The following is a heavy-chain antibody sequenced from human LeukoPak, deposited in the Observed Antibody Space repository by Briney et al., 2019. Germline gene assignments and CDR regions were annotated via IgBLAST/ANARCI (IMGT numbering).Heavy chain of an antibody. CDR2: ITNDGSST. V-gene: IGHV3-74*01. CDR3: ATQQGGNPAY. J-gene: IGHJ4*02. CDR1: GLTFSSHW. D-gene: IGHD1-14*01. Sequence: GGSLRLSCAASGLTFSSHWMHWVRQAPGKGLVWVSRITNDGSSTTYADSVKGRFTISRDNAKNMLYLQVNSLRAEDTAVYYSATQQGGNPAYWGQGTLVTVSS.